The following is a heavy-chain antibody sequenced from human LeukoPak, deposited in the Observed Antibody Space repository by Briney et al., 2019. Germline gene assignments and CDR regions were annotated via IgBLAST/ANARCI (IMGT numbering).Heavy chain of an antibody. Sequence: GGSLRLSCAASGFTFSSYGMHWVRQAPGKGLEWVAVISYDGSNKYYADSVKGRFTIPRDNSKNTLYLQMNSLRAEDTAVYYCAKDHSHDYGDTADWGQGTLVTVSS. CDR2: ISYDGSNK. V-gene: IGHV3-30*18. D-gene: IGHD4-17*01. CDR3: AKDHSHDYGDTAD. CDR1: GFTFSSYG. J-gene: IGHJ4*02.